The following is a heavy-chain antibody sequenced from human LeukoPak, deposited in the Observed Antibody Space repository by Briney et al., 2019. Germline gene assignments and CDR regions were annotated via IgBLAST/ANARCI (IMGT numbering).Heavy chain of an antibody. Sequence: SETLSLTCTVSGGSISSSNYYWGWIRQPPGKGLEWIGSIYYSGSTYYNPSLKSRVTISVDTSKNQFSLKLSSVTAADTAVYYCARHGGYSYYYYMDVWGKGTTVTVSS. D-gene: IGHD4-23*01. V-gene: IGHV4-39*01. CDR3: ARHGGYSYYYYMDV. CDR1: GGSISSSNYY. J-gene: IGHJ6*03. CDR2: IYYSGST.